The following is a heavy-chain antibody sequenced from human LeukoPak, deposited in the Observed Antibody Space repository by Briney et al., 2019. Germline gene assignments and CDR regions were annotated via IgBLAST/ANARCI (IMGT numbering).Heavy chain of an antibody. D-gene: IGHD3-22*01. Sequence: GRSLRLSCAASGFTFSSYGMHWVRQAPGKGLEWVSAISGSGGTAYYADSVKGRFTISRDNSKNTLYLQMNSLRAEDTAVYYCAKKGYYDGSGYYMYYFDHWGQGTLVTVSS. CDR2: ISGSGGTA. J-gene: IGHJ4*02. CDR1: GFTFSSYG. V-gene: IGHV3-23*01. CDR3: AKKGYYDGSGYYMYYFDH.